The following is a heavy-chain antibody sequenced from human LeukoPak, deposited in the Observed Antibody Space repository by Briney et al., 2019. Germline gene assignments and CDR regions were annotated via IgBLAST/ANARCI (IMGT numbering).Heavy chain of an antibody. J-gene: IGHJ3*02. CDR1: GFTFSSYS. CDR2: ISSSSSYI. Sequence: PGGSLRLSCAASGFTFSSYSMNWVRQAPGKGLEWVSSISSSSSYIYYADSVKGRFTISRDNAKNSLYLQMNSLRAEDTAVYYCVKDILGRYFDWAEPGAFDIWGQGTMVTVSS. CDR3: VKDILGRYFDWAEPGAFDI. D-gene: IGHD3-9*01. V-gene: IGHV3-21*01.